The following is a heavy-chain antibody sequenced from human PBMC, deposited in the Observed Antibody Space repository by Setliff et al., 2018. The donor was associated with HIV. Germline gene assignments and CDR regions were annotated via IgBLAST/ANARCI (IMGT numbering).Heavy chain of an antibody. CDR1: GFTFNSYG. J-gene: IGHJ4*02. CDR3: ARVFQSYFFDF. V-gene: IGHV3-33*01. Sequence: GGSLRLSCAASGFTFNSYGIHWVRQAPGKGLEWVANIWYDGSEKYYADSVKGRFTISRDKSKNTLYLQMNSLRIEDTAVYYCARVFQSYFFDFWGQGTLVTVSS. CDR2: IWYDGSEK. D-gene: IGHD3-3*01.